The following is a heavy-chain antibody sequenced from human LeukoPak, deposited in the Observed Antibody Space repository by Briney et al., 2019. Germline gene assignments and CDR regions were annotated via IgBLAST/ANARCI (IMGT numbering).Heavy chain of an antibody. J-gene: IGHJ3*02. CDR2: ISAYNGNT. CDR3: ARGEYYDSSGLRSGAFDI. CDR1: GYTFTSYG. V-gene: IGHV1-18*01. Sequence: ASVKVSCKASGYTFTSYGISWVRQAPGQGLEWMGWISAYNGNTNYAQKLQGRVTMTTDTSTSTAYMELRSLRSDDTAVYYCARGEYYDSSGLRSGAFDIWGQGTMVTVSS. D-gene: IGHD3-22*01.